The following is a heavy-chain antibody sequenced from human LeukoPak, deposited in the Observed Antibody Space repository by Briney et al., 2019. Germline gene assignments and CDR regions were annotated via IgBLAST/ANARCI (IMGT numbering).Heavy chain of an antibody. CDR3: ARASGSYWAGIGY. V-gene: IGHV3-30-3*01. J-gene: IGHJ4*02. CDR1: GFTFSSYA. CDR2: ISYDGSNK. Sequence: GGSLRLSCAASGFTFSSYAMHWVRQAPGKGLEWVAVISYDGSNKYYADSVKGRFTISRDNSKNTLSLQMNSLRAEDTAVYYCARASGSYWAGIGYWGQGTLVTVSS. D-gene: IGHD1-26*01.